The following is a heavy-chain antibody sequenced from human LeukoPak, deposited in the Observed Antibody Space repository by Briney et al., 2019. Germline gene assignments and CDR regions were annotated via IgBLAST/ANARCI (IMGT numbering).Heavy chain of an antibody. Sequence: PSETLSLTCSVSGGSINSYYWTWLRQPPGKGLEWIGYIYYSGSTNYNPSLKSRVTISVDTSRTQFSLKLSSVTAADTAVYYCASYDSSGPFDHWGQGTLVTVSS. CDR1: GGSINSYY. CDR2: IYYSGST. D-gene: IGHD3-22*01. V-gene: IGHV4-59*01. CDR3: ASYDSSGPFDH. J-gene: IGHJ4*02.